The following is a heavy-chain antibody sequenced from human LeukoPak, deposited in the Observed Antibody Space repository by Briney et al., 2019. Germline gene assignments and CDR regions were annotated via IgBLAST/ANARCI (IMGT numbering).Heavy chain of an antibody. V-gene: IGHV1-18*01. Sequence: ASVKVSCKASGYTFTSYGISWVRQAPGQGLEWMGWISAYNGNTNYAQKLQGRVTMTTDTSTSTAYMELRSLRSDDTAVYYCAREGWYSSSWPDVFDIWGQGTMVTVSS. CDR2: ISAYNGNT. J-gene: IGHJ3*02. CDR1: GYTFTSYG. CDR3: AREGWYSSSWPDVFDI. D-gene: IGHD6-13*01.